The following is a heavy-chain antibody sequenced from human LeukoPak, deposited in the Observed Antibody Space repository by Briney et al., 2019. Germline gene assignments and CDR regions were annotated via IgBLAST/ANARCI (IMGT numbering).Heavy chain of an antibody. CDR2: ISSGSGSI. CDR3: AKDGPSSGNYPPYYSDY. Sequence: GGSLRLSCAASGFTFSSYEMNWVRQAPGKGLEWVSYISSGSGSIYYADSVKGRFTISRDNAKNSLYLQMNSLRAEDTAVYSCAKDGPSSGNYPPYYSDYWGQGTLVTVSS. CDR1: GFTFSSYE. D-gene: IGHD3-10*01. J-gene: IGHJ4*02. V-gene: IGHV3-48*03.